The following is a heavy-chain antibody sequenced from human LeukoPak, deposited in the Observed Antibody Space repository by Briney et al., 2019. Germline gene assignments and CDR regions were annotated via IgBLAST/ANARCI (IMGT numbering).Heavy chain of an antibody. CDR1: GFTVSSNY. Sequence: GGSLRLSCAASGFTVSSNYMSWVRQAPGKGLEWVSVIYSGGSTYYADSVKGRFTISRDNSKNTLYLQMNSLRAEDTAVYYCARGSVSWYGGVDYWGQGTLVTVSS. CDR3: ARGSVSWYGGVDY. CDR2: IYSGGST. D-gene: IGHD6-13*01. V-gene: IGHV3-53*01. J-gene: IGHJ4*02.